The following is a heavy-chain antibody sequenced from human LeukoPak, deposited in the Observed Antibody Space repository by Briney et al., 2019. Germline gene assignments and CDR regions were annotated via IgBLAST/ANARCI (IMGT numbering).Heavy chain of an antibody. Sequence: GGSLRLSCAASGFTFSSYWMSWVRQAPGKGLEWVANIKQDGSEKYYVDSVKGRFTISRDNAKNSLYLQMNSLRAEDTAVYYCARDHPPHSYGYFLWGQGTLVTVSS. V-gene: IGHV3-7*01. CDR1: GFTFSSYW. CDR2: IKQDGSEK. CDR3: ARDHPPHSYGYFL. J-gene: IGHJ4*02. D-gene: IGHD5-18*01.